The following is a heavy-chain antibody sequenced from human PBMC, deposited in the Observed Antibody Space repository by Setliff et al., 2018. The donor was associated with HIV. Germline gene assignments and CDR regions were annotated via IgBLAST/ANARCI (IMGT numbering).Heavy chain of an antibody. V-gene: IGHV4-59*08. J-gene: IGHJ4*02. Sequence: SETLSLTCAVYGGSFSDYYWSWIRQPPGKGLEWMGYVFYTGFAAYNPSLKSRLTISVDTSKSQFSLTLTSVTAADTAVYYCARQMPIPGIAITPVDYWGQGALVTVSS. D-gene: IGHD5-12*01. CDR1: GGSFSDYY. CDR3: ARQMPIPGIAITPVDY. CDR2: VFYTGFA.